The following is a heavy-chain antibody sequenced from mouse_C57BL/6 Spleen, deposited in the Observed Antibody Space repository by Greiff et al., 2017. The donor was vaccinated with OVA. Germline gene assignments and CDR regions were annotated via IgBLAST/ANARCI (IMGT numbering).Heavy chain of an antibody. CDR2: ISSGSSTI. D-gene: IGHD2-4*01. Sequence: EVQGVESGGGLVKPGGSLKLSCAASGFTFSDYGMHWVRQAPEKGLEWVAYISSGSSTIYYADTVKGRFTISRDNAKNTLFLQMTSLRSEDTAMYYCARLDDYDGEGYYFDYWGQGTTLTVSS. CDR1: GFTFSDYG. CDR3: ARLDDYDGEGYYFDY. J-gene: IGHJ2*01. V-gene: IGHV5-17*01.